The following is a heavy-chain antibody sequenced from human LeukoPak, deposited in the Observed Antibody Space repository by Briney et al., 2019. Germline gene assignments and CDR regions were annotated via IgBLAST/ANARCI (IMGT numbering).Heavy chain of an antibody. J-gene: IGHJ6*02. V-gene: IGHV3-9*01. CDR2: ISWNSGSI. D-gene: IGHD2-15*01. Sequence: QAGRSLRLSCAASGFTFDDYAMHWVRQAPGKGLEWVSGISWNSGSIGYADSVKGRFTISRDNAKNSLYLQMNSLRAEDTALYYCAKDRVLSYCSGGSCPLVYYGMDVWGQGTTVTVS. CDR1: GFTFDDYA. CDR3: AKDRVLSYCSGGSCPLVYYGMDV.